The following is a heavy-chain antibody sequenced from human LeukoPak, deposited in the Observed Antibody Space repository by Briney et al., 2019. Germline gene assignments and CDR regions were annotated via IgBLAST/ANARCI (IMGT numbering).Heavy chain of an antibody. J-gene: IGHJ6*03. V-gene: IGHV1-2*02. CDR1: GFTFTGYY. D-gene: IGHD2/OR15-2a*01. CDR3: ARRKRIDMAV. Sequence: ASVKVSCKASGFTFTGYYIHWVRQAPGQGLEWMGWINPNSGGTNYAQKFQGRVTMTWDTSISTAYMELSGLRSDDTAVYYCARRKRIDMAVWGKGTTVTVSS. CDR2: INPNSGGT.